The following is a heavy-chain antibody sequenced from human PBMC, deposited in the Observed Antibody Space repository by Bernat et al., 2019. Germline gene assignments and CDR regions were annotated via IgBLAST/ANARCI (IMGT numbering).Heavy chain of an antibody. CDR3: ARGGRYQPLLYRDFDY. J-gene: IGHJ4*02. Sequence: QVQLQQWGAGLLKPSETLSLTCAVYGGSFSGYYWSWIRQPPGKGLEWIGEINHSGSTNYNPSLKSRVTISVDTSKNQFSLKLSSVTAADTAVYYCARGGRYQPLLYRDFDYWGQGTLVTVSS. D-gene: IGHD2-2*02. CDR2: INHSGST. CDR1: GGSFSGYY. V-gene: IGHV4-34*01.